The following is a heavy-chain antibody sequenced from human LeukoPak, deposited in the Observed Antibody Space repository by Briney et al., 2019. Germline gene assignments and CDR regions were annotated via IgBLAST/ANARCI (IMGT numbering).Heavy chain of an antibody. D-gene: IGHD3-22*01. Sequence: SETLSLTCSVSGGSISSYYWSWIRQSPGRGLEWIGYSGSTNYNPSLRSRVTISLDTSENQVSLKLTSVTAADTAVYYCARDKDYFDSGGAFDIWGQGTMVTVSS. CDR3: ARDKDYFDSGGAFDI. J-gene: IGHJ3*02. V-gene: IGHV4-4*08. CDR1: GGSISSYY. CDR2: SGST.